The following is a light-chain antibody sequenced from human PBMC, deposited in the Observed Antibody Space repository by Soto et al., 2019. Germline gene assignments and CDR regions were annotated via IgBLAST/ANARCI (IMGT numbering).Light chain of an antibody. CDR3: QQYGSSVT. V-gene: IGKV3-20*01. CDR2: GAS. CDR1: QSVSSRS. Sequence: EIVLTQSPDTLSLSPGERGTLSCRASQSVSSRSLAWYQHKPGQAPRLLIFGASSRATGIPDRFSGSGSGTEFTLTISRREPEDFAVYYCQQYGSSVTFGPGTKVDIK. J-gene: IGKJ3*01.